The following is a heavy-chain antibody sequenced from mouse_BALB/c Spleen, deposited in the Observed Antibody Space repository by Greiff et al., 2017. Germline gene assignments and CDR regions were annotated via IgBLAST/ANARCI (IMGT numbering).Heavy chain of an antibody. J-gene: IGHJ3*01. Sequence: DVQLQESGAELVRPGALVKLSCKASGFNIKDYYMHWVKQRPEQGLEWIGWIDPENGNTIYDPKFQGKASITADTSSNTAYLQLSSLTSEDTAVYYCATYGSEFAYWGQGTLVTVSA. D-gene: IGHD1-1*01. V-gene: IGHV14-1*02. CDR1: GFNIKDYY. CDR2: IDPENGNT. CDR3: ATYGSEFAY.